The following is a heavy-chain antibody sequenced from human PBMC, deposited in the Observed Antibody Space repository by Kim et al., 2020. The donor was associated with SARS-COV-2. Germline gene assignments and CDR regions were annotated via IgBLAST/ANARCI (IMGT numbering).Heavy chain of an antibody. V-gene: IGHV1-2*02. CDR3: ARLGPYNRSNWFDP. CDR2: INPNSGGT. J-gene: IGHJ5*02. D-gene: IGHD3-10*01. CDR1: GYTFTGYY. Sequence: ASVKVSCKASGYTFTGYYMHWVRQAPGQGLEWMGWINPNSGGTNYAQKFQGRVTMTRDTSISTAYMELSRLRSDDTAVYYCARLGPYNRSNWFDPWGQGTLVTVSS.